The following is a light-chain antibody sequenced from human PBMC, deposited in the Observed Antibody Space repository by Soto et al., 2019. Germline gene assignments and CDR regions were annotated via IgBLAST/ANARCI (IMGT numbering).Light chain of an antibody. CDR2: DVS. CDR1: SSDVGGYDF. CDR3: SSYTSSNTLV. J-gene: IGLJ2*01. V-gene: IGLV2-14*01. Sequence: QSALAQPAPVSGSHGQSITISCTGTSSDVGGYDFVSWYQQHPGKAPKLMIYDVSSRPSGVSSRFSGFKSGDTASLTISGLQAVDEGDYYCSSYTSSNTLVFGGGTKVTVL.